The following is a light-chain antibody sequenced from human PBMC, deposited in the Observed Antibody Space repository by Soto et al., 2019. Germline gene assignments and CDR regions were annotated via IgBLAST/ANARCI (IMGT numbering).Light chain of an antibody. CDR3: QQYYSYPRT. CDR2: AAS. V-gene: IGKV1-8*01. CDR1: QGISSY. J-gene: IGKJ1*01. Sequence: RMTPSPCSRSASRGGVVTGTRRASQGISSYLAWYQQKPGKAPKLLIYAASTLQSGVPSRFSGSGSGTDFTLTLSCLQSEDSAIYYCQQYYSYPRTFGQGTKVDIK.